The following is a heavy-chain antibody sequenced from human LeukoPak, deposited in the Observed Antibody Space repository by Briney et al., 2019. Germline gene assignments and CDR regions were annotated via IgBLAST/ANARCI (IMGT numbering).Heavy chain of an antibody. Sequence: PSGTLSLTCAVSGASITSSHWWSWARQPPGKGLEWIGEIHDSGTTNYKPSLKSRVTMSLDKSNNQISLKLTSVTAADTAVYYCAKEGNDYGANSIDYWGQGTLVTVSS. CDR3: AKEGNDYGANSIDY. V-gene: IGHV4-4*02. CDR1: GASITSSHW. J-gene: IGHJ4*02. CDR2: IHDSGTT. D-gene: IGHD4-23*01.